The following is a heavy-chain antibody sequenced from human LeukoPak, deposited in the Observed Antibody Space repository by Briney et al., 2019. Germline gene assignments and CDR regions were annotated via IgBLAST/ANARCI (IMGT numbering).Heavy chain of an antibody. V-gene: IGHV1-18*01. CDR2: ISASDGHT. Sequence: GASVKVSCKASGYTFINYGFSWVRQAPGQGLEWMGWISASDGHTNNAQKFQGRLIMTTDTSTSTAYMELRSLRSDDTAVYFCARDQHTGSQKISDYWGQGTLVTVSS. J-gene: IGHJ4*02. CDR3: ARDQHTGSQKISDY. D-gene: IGHD2-21*01. CDR1: GYTFINYG.